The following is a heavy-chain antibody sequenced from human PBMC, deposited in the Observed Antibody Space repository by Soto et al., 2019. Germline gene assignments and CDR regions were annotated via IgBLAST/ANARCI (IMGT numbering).Heavy chain of an antibody. Sequence: SETLSLTCTVSGGSISSSSYYWGWIRQPPGKGLEWIGSIYYSGSTYYNPSLKSRVTISVDTSKNQFSLKLSSVTAADTAVYYCASSYYDFWSGYYIRWFGPWGQGTLVTVS. CDR3: ASSYYDFWSGYYIRWFGP. V-gene: IGHV4-39*01. CDR1: GGSISSSSYY. CDR2: IYYSGST. D-gene: IGHD3-3*01. J-gene: IGHJ5*02.